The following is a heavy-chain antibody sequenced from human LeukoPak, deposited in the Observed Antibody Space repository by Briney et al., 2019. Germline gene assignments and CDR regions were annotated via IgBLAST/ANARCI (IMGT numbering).Heavy chain of an antibody. CDR1: GFTFSSYG. J-gene: IGHJ4*02. CDR3: AKVPLAYCGGDCYSPMED. V-gene: IGHV3-30*18. CDR2: ISYDGSNK. Sequence: GGSLRLSCAASGFTFSSYGMHWVRQAPGKGLEWVAVISYDGSNKYYADSVKGRFTISRDNSKNTLYLQMNSLRAEDTAVYYCAKVPLAYCGGDCYSPMEDWGQGTLVTVSS. D-gene: IGHD2-21*02.